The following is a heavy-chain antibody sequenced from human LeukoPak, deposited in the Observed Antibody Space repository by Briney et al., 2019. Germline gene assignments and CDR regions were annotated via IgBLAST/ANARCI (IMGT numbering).Heavy chain of an antibody. V-gene: IGHV1-2*06. J-gene: IGHJ5*02. CDR3: ARVLLRTGIPEGFDP. Sequence: ASVKVSCKASGHTFGDHYMHWVRHAPGQGLELMVRINPNSGGTKYAQRFQGRVTMTRDTSISTAYMELRRLRSDDTAVYYCARVLLRTGIPEGFDPWGQGTLVTVSS. D-gene: IGHD1-14*01. CDR1: GHTFGDHY. CDR2: INPNSGGT.